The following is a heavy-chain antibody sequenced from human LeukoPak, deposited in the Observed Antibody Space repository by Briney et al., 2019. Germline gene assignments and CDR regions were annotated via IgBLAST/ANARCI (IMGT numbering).Heavy chain of an antibody. CDR2: IYHSGST. CDR1: GGSISSGGYS. V-gene: IGHV4-30-2*01. D-gene: IGHD1-26*01. J-gene: IGHJ6*02. CDR3: ARSIVGAFYYYYGMDV. Sequence: SETLSLTCAVSGGSISSGGYSWSWIRQPPGKGLEWIGYIYHSGSTYYNPSLKSRVTISVDTSKNQFSLKLSSVTAADTAVYYCARSIVGAFYYYYGMDVWGQGTTVTVSS.